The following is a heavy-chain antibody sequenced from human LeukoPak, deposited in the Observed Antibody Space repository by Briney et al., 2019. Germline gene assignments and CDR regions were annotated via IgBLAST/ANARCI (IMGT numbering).Heavy chain of an antibody. J-gene: IGHJ4*02. V-gene: IGHV3-23*01. CDR1: GFTFSRDW. D-gene: IGHD4-17*01. Sequence: GGSLRLSCAASGFTFSRDWMHWVRQAPGKGLEWVSAITSSGGSTYYADSVKGRFTISRDNSKHTMYLQMNSLRAEGTAVYYCAKDDLYGKFDYWGQGTLATVSS. CDR3: AKDDLYGKFDY. CDR2: ITSSGGST.